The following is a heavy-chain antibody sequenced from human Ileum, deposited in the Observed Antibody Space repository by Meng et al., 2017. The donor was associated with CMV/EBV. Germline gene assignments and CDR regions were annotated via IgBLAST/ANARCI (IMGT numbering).Heavy chain of an antibody. CDR3: ARDMTNQWFYY. J-gene: IGHJ4*02. CDR2: MFFSGIA. D-gene: IGHD6-19*01. V-gene: IGHV4-39*07. CDR1: GDPIRNVGHC. Sequence: QRPASAPGLPTPAKPPSPPCTASGDPIRNVGHCWALFRQSPGKVPEWIGSMFFSGIADYNPSLKSRVTISLHATQKQFSLRLTSVTAADSAVYFCARDMTNQWFYYWGQGTLVTVSS.